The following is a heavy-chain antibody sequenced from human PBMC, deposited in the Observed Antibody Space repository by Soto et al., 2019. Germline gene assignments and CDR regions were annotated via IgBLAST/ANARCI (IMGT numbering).Heavy chain of an antibody. J-gene: IGHJ4*02. D-gene: IGHD2-2*01. V-gene: IGHV3-23*01. CDR3: AKEGLYGTSTTCSGSGYLEY. CDR1: GFTFSSYA. CDR2: ISGSGDTT. Sequence: GGSLRLSCAASGFTFSSYAMSWVRQAPGTGLEWVLAISGSGDTTYYADSLKGRFTVSRDNSKNTLYLQMNSLRAEDTAVYYCAKEGLYGTSTTCSGSGYLEYWGQGTLVTVSS.